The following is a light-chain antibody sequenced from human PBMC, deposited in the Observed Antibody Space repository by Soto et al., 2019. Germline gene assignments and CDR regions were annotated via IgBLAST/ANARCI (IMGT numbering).Light chain of an antibody. CDR1: XXXLLSSNKKXX. J-gene: IGKJ4*01. V-gene: IGKV4-1*01. CDR2: WAS. Sequence: SPDSLAVSLGXXATINXXXXXXXLLSSNKKXXLAGYQQTPGQPPKLLIYWASTREPGVPDRFSGSGSETDFTLTISSLQAEDVAVYYCQHYYSVPLSFGGGTKVEIK. CDR3: QHYYSVPLS.